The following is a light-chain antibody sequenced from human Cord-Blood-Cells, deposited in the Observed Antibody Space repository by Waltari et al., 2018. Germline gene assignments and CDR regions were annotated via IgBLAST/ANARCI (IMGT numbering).Light chain of an antibody. Sequence: QSALTPPASVSGSPGQSITISCPGTSSDVGGYKYVSWYQQHPGKAPKLMIYDVSNRPSGVSNRFSGSKSGNTASLTISGLQAEDEADYYCSSYTSSSTVFGTGTKVTVL. V-gene: IGLV2-14*03. CDR1: SSDVGGYKY. CDR3: SSYTSSSTV. J-gene: IGLJ1*01. CDR2: DVS.